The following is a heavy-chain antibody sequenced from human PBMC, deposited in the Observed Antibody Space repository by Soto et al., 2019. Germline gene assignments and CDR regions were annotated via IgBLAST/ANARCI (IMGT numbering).Heavy chain of an antibody. D-gene: IGHD3-3*01. CDR1: GFTFSNAW. J-gene: IGHJ4*02. V-gene: IGHV3-15*07. CDR3: TTLTYYDFWSGYYSYFDY. CDR2: IKSKTDGGTT. Sequence: EVQLVESGGGLVQPGGSLRLSCAASGFTFSNAWMNWVRQAPGKGLEWVGRIKSKTDGGTTDYAAPVKGRFTISRDDSKNTLYLQMNSLKTEDTAVYYCTTLTYYDFWSGYYSYFDYWGQGTLVTVSS.